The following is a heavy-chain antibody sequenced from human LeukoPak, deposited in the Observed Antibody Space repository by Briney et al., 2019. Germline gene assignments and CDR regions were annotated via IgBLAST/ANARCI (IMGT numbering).Heavy chain of an antibody. CDR2: INTDTGNP. CDR1: GYAFTSYA. D-gene: IGHD6-19*01. J-gene: IGHJ4*02. CDR3: ARGGGRSGWYWADY. Sequence: ASVKVSCKASGYAFTSYAMNWVRQAPGQGLEWMGWINTDTGNPTYAQGFTGRFVFSLDTSVSTAYLQISSLKAEDTAVYYCARGGGRSGWYWADYWGQGTLVTVSS. V-gene: IGHV7-4-1*02.